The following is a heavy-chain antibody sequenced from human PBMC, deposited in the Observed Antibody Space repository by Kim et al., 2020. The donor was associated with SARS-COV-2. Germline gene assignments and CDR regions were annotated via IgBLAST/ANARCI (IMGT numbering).Heavy chain of an antibody. CDR2: INRDGSGT. CDR3: ARESSGGYYMDV. D-gene: IGHD3-22*01. J-gene: IGHJ6*03. V-gene: IGHV3-74*01. Sequence: GVSLRLSCAVSGFTLSDYWMHWVRQAPGKGLVWVSRINRDGSGTNYADSVKGRFTISSDNAKNTLYLQMNSLRVDDTAVYYCARESSGGYYMDVWGIGTTVTVSS. CDR1: GFTLSDYW.